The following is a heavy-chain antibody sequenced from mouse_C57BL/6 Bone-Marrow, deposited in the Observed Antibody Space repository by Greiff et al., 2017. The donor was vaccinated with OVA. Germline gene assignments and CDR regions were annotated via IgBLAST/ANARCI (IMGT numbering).Heavy chain of an antibody. V-gene: IGHV1-19*01. J-gene: IGHJ2*01. CDR3: ARDDGYYSYFDY. Sequence: EVQRVESGPVLVKPGASVKMSCKASGYTFTDYYMNWVKQSHGKSLEWIGVINPYNGGTSYNQKFKGKATLTVDKSSSTAYMELNSLTSEDSAVYYCARDDGYYSYFDYWGQGTTLTVSS. CDR2: INPYNGGT. CDR1: GYTFTDYY. D-gene: IGHD2-3*01.